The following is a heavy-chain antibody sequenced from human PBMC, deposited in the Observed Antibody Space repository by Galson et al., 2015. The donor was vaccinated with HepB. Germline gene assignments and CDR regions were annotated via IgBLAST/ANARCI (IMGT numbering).Heavy chain of an antibody. CDR1: GYTFTSYG. V-gene: IGHV1-18*04. Sequence: SVKVSCKASGYTFTSYGISWVRQAPGQGLEWMGWISAYNGNTNYAQKLQGRVTMTTDTSTSTAYMELRSLRSDDTAVYYCARDVARYCSGGSCYPPSPWFDPWGQGTLVTVSS. CDR2: ISAYNGNT. D-gene: IGHD2-15*01. J-gene: IGHJ5*02. CDR3: ARDVARYCSGGSCYPPSPWFDP.